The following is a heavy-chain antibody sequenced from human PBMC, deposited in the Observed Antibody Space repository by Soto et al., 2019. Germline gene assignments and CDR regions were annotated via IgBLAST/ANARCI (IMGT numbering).Heavy chain of an antibody. V-gene: IGHV4-34*01. Sequence: QVQLQQWGAGLLKPSETLSLNCAVYGGSFSGYYWSWIRQPPGKGLEWIGEINHRGSINYNPSLKSRVTMSVDTYKNQFSLKLNYVTAADTAVFYCARGSRIRIPAASGRDYYYHGLEVWGQGTAVTVSS. J-gene: IGHJ6*02. CDR1: GGSFSGYY. CDR2: INHRGSI. CDR3: ARGSRIRIPAASGRDYYYHGLEV. D-gene: IGHD2-15*01.